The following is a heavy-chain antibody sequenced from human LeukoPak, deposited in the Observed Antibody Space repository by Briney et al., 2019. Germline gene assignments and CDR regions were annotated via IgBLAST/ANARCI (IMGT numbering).Heavy chain of an antibody. V-gene: IGHV4-30-2*01. J-gene: IGHJ4*02. CDR2: IYHSGSP. CDR1: GGSISGGGYS. CDR3: ARGGYSGSYYVDY. Sequence: SQTLSLTCAVSGGSISGGGYSWSWIRQPPGKGLEWIGYIYHSGSPYYNPSLKSRVTISVDRSKNQFSLKLSSVTAADTAVYYCARGGYSGSYYVDYWGQGTLVTVSS. D-gene: IGHD1-26*01.